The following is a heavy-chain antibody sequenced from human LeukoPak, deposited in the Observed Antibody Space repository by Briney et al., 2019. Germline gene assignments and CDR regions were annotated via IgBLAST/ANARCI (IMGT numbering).Heavy chain of an antibody. D-gene: IGHD6-19*01. V-gene: IGHV3-9*01. J-gene: IGHJ4*02. CDR1: GFIFNNYA. CDR3: AKDNRRHYTSGPNPDSLH. CDR2: ISWNSGSI. Sequence: GGSLILSCADSGFIFNNYAMHWVRQPPGKGLEWVSGISWNSGSIDYADSVKGRFTISRDNAKNSLYLQMNSLRVEDTAFYYCAKDNRRHYTSGPNPDSLHWGQGALVTVSS.